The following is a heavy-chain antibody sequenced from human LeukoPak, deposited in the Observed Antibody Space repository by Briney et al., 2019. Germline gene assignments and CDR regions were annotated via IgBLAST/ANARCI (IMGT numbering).Heavy chain of an antibody. Sequence: GVSLRLSCAASGFTFSSYGMSWVRHAPGKGLEWVSAICGSGGSTYYADSVKGRFTISRDNSKNTLYLQMNSLRGEDTAVYYCAKGPMTWELLFYFDYWGQGTLVTVSS. V-gene: IGHV3-23*01. J-gene: IGHJ4*02. CDR3: AKGPMTWELLFYFDY. D-gene: IGHD1-26*01. CDR1: GFTFSSYG. CDR2: ICGSGGST.